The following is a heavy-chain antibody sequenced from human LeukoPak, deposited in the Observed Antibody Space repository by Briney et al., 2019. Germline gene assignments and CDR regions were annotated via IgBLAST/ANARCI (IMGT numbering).Heavy chain of an antibody. D-gene: IGHD5-18*01. V-gene: IGHV1-69*04. Sequence: GSSVKVSCKATGGTFTSYAFSWVRQAPGQGLEWMGRITPLLGLVNKAQNFQGRVTITTDESTSTAYMELSSLRSEDTAVYYCASVDYTANDYWGQGTLVTVSS. CDR1: GGTFTSYA. CDR2: ITPLLGLV. J-gene: IGHJ4*02. CDR3: ASVDYTANDY.